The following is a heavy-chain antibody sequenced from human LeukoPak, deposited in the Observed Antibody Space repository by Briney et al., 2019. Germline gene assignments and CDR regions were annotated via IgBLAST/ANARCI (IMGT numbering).Heavy chain of an antibody. D-gene: IGHD6-13*01. CDR1: GFTFANYA. Sequence: QPGGSLRLSCAASGFTFANYAMSWVGHGPGKGLERVSTISGSGGSTYYADSVKGRFTISRDNSKNTLFLQMNSLRADDTAVYFCAKDQKSIAATGYDYWGQGTLVTVSS. CDR3: AKDQKSIAATGYDY. V-gene: IGHV3-23*01. J-gene: IGHJ4*02. CDR2: ISGSGGST.